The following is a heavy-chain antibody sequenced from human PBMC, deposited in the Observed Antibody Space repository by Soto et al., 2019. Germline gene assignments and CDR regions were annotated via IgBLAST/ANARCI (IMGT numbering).Heavy chain of an antibody. CDR3: ARSPARLTIFGVFSRPNDY. CDR1: GGSFSGYY. D-gene: IGHD3-3*01. Sequence: SETLSLTCAVYGGSFSGYYWSWIRQPPGKGLEWIGEINHSGSTNYNPSLKSRVTISVDTSKNQFSLKLSSVTAADTAVYYCARSPARLTIFGVFSRPNDYCGQGTLVTVSS. V-gene: IGHV4-34*01. J-gene: IGHJ4*02. CDR2: INHSGST.